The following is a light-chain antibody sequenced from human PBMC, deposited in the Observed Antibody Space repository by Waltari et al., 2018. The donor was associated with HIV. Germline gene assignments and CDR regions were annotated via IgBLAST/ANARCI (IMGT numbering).Light chain of an antibody. J-gene: IGLJ3*02. CDR3: MTWHSSAWV. CDR2: YKSDSDK. CDR1: SGINVGTYR. Sequence: QAVLTQPSSLSASPGASASLTCTLRSGINVGTYRIYWYQRKPGSPPQYLLRYKSDSDKQQGSGVPSSFSGSKDASANAGILLISGLQSEDEADYYCMTWHSSAWVFGGGTKLTVL. V-gene: IGLV5-45*03.